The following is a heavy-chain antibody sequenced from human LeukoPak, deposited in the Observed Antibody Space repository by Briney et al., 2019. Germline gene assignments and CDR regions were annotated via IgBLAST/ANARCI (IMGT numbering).Heavy chain of an antibody. Sequence: GGSLRLSCAGSGFILSDHYMAWVRQAPGKGLEWVGRTRNRDNNYRTDYAASVKGRFIIFRDDSKNSMYLQMNTLKSEDTAVYYCARAGDYYSTGDCWGQGTLVTVSS. D-gene: IGHD2-21*02. CDR2: TRNRDNNYRT. CDR1: GFILSDHY. J-gene: IGHJ4*02. V-gene: IGHV3-72*01. CDR3: ARAGDYYSTGDC.